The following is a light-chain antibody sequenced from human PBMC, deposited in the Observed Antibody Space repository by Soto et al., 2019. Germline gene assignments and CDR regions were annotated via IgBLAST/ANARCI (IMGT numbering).Light chain of an antibody. Sequence: IQMTQSPSTLSASLGDRFTITCLSSQSIRSWLSWYQQKPWKAPKLLIFDASSLESGVQSRFSGSGSGEEFTINISSLQPDDSATYYCQQYNSYSPLTFGGGTKVDIQ. CDR1: QSIRSW. CDR3: QQYNSYSPLT. CDR2: DAS. J-gene: IGKJ4*01. V-gene: IGKV1-5*01.